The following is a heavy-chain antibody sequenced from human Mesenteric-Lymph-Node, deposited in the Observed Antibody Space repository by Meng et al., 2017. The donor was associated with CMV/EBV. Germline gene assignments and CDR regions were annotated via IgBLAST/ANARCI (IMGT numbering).Heavy chain of an antibody. V-gene: IGHV4-61*01. J-gene: IGHJ4*02. CDR3: ARAPGVGPTGDSFDY. Sequence: GSVSSGSYYWSWIRQPPGKGLEWIGYIYYSGSTNYNPSLKSRVTISVDTSKNQFSLKLSSVTAADTAMYYCARAPGVGPTGDSFDYWGQGILVTVSS. CDR1: GSVSSGSYY. D-gene: IGHD1-26*01. CDR2: IYYSGST.